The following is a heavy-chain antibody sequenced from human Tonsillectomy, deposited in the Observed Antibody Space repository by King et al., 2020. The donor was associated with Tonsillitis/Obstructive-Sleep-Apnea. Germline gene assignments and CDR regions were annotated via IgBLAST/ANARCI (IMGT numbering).Heavy chain of an antibody. CDR3: ARGDAYEQLGEQLDY. Sequence: EVQLVESGGGLVQSGGSLRLSCAASGFSFSNYWMHWVRQAPGKGLVWVSRIYNDGNTTTYADSVKGRFTISRDNAKNTLYLQMNSLRAEDTAVYYCARGDAYEQLGEQLDYWGQGTMVTVSS. CDR2: IYNDGNTT. V-gene: IGHV3-74*01. CDR1: GFSFSNYW. J-gene: IGHJ4*02. D-gene: IGHD6-6*01.